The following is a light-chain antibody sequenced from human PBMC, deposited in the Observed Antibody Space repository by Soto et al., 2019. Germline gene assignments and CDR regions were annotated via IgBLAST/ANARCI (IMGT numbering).Light chain of an antibody. J-gene: IGLJ3*02. Sequence: QSALTQPASVSGSPGQSITISCTGTSSDIDYNYVSWYQQEPGKAPKLLIYEVVNRPSGISNRFSASKSANTASLSISGLQAEDEAEYYCASYTTISTWVFGGGTQLTVL. CDR3: ASYTTISTWV. CDR1: SSDIDYNY. CDR2: EVV. V-gene: IGLV2-14*01.